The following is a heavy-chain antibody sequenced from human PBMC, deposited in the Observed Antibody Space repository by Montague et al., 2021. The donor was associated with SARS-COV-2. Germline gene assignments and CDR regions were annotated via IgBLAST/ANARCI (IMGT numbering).Heavy chain of an antibody. CDR3: ARADYGDYHHFDF. CDR2: IHYSGTT. Sequence: SETLSLTCSVSGGSISRSSYYWDWIRQPPGKGLEWIGSIHYSGTTYYNPSLESRVTISVDTSNNQFSVKLTSVTAADTAMYYCARADYGDYHHFDFWGQGTLVTVSS. J-gene: IGHJ4*02. CDR1: GGSISRSSYY. V-gene: IGHV4-39*01. D-gene: IGHD4-17*01.